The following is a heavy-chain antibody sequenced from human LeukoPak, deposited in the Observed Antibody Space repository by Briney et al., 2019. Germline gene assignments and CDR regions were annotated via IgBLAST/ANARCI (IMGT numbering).Heavy chain of an antibody. V-gene: IGHV4-39*01. CDR2: IYYSGST. J-gene: IGHJ4*02. CDR1: GGSISSSSYY. CDR3: AIWDVNGYNYGY. Sequence: SETLSLTCTVSGGSISSSSYYWGWIRQPPGKGLEWIGSIYYSGSTYYNPSLKSRATISVDTSKNQFSLKLSSVTAADTAVYYCAIWDVNGYNYGYWGQGTLVTVSS. D-gene: IGHD5-24*01.